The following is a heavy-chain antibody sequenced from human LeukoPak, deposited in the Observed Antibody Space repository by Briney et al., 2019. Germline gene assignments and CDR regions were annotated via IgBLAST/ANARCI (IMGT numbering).Heavy chain of an antibody. CDR3: AKGGWLEY. CDR2: FSESGGRT. J-gene: IGHJ4*02. CDR1: VFIFYSYA. D-gene: IGHD6-19*01. Sequence: PGGSLRLSCAASVFIFYSYATSWPRQAPGKGLEWVSIFSESGGRTYYADSVKGRFTISRDTPKNTLYLQMNSLRAEDTAVYYCAKGGWLEYWGQGTLVTVSS. V-gene: IGHV3-23*01.